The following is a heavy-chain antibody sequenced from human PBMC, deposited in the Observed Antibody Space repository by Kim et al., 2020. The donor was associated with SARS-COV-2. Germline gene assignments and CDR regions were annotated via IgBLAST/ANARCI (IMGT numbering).Heavy chain of an antibody. CDR2: ISDSGART. Sequence: GGSLRLSCAASGFTFSRFSMSWARQAPGKGLEWVSTISDSGARTHYADSVRGRFTISRDNSKSTLFLQMNNLGVEDTAVYYCDASDYWGQGSLVTASS. CDR1: GFTFSRFS. J-gene: IGHJ4*02. CDR3: DASDY. V-gene: IGHV3-23*01.